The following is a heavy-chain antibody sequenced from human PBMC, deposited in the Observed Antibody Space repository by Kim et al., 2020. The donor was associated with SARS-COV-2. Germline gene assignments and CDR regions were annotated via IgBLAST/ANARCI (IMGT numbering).Heavy chain of an antibody. Sequence: TYNAASVKGRFTISRDTSKTPLYLQMNSLRAEATAVYYCARDLGDYGMDVWGQGTTVTVSS. CDR3: ARDLGDYGMDV. J-gene: IGHJ6*02. D-gene: IGHD3-16*01. CDR2: T. V-gene: IGHV3-53*01.